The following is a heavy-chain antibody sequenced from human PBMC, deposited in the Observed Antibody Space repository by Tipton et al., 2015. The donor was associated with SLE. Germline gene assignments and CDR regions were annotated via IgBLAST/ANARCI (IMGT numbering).Heavy chain of an antibody. J-gene: IGHJ6*03. V-gene: IGHV4-59*11. CDR3: ARVLGSLYCTNGVCTSPYYFFYYMDV. D-gene: IGHD2-8*01. Sequence: TLSLTCSVSGASISSHYWTWIRQPPGKGLEWIGYISDSGITNYNPSLKSRVAISIDTSKNQFSLNLSSVTAADTALYYCARVLGSLYCTNGVCTSPYYFFYYMDVWGRGTSVTVSS. CDR1: GASISSHY. CDR2: ISDSGIT.